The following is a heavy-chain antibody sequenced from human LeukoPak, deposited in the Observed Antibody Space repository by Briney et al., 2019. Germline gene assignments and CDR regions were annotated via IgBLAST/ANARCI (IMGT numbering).Heavy chain of an antibody. CDR2: ISYDGSNK. CDR3: ARVPGEDRFLEWSISSYYMDV. CDR1: GFTFSIYA. D-gene: IGHD3-3*01. V-gene: IGHV3-30*04. J-gene: IGHJ6*03. Sequence: PGGSLRLSCAASGFTFSIYAMHWVRQAPGKGLEWVAVISYDGSNKYYADFVKGRFTISRDNSKNTLYLQMNSLRAEDTAVYYCARVPGEDRFLEWSISSYYMDVWGKGTTVTVSS.